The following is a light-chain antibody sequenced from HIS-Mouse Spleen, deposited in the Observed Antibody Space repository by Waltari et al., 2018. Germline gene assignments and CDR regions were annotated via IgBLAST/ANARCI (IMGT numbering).Light chain of an antibody. Sequence: NFMLTQPHSVSESPGKTVTISCTGSSGSLASNYVQWYQQRPGSAPTPVIYEDNQRPSGVPDRFSGSIDSSSNSASLTISGLKTEDEADYYCQSYDSSNQVFGGGTKLTVL. V-gene: IGLV6-57*02. CDR3: QSYDSSNQV. CDR1: SGSLASNY. J-gene: IGLJ3*02. CDR2: EDN.